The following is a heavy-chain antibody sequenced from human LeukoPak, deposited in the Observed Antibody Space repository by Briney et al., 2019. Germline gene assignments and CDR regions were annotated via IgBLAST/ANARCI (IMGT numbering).Heavy chain of an antibody. J-gene: IGHJ4*02. D-gene: IGHD3-3*01. CDR3: ARGQSGTIYY. V-gene: IGHV4-59*01. CDR1: GGSISSYY. Sequence: SETLSLTCTVSGGSISSYYWSWIRQPLGKGLEWIGNVHYSGSTNYNPSLKSRVTVSVDTSKNQFSLKLSSVTAADTAMYYCARGQSGTIYYWGRGTLVTVSS. CDR2: VHYSGST.